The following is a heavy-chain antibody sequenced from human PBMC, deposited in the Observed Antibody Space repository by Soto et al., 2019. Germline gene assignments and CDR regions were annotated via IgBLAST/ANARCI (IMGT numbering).Heavy chain of an antibody. CDR1: GGSISSRSYY. J-gene: IGHJ4*02. CDR3: ARHPMVYGDGFAFDY. D-gene: IGHD2-8*01. V-gene: IGHV4-39*01. CDR2: IDYNGYT. Sequence: QLQLQESGPGLVKPSETLSLTCTVPGGSISSRSYYWGWIRQPPGKGLEWIGSIDYNGYTKYNESLNSRVTIAGDTSKNVFSLKVSSVTAADTAVYYCARHPMVYGDGFAFDYWGQGTLVTVSS.